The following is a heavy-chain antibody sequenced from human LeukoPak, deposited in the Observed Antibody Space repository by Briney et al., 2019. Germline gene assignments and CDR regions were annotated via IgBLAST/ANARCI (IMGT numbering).Heavy chain of an antibody. D-gene: IGHD1-26*01. CDR2: ISRSGRNI. V-gene: IGHV3-21*01. CDR1: GFDFSDYT. J-gene: IGHJ4*02. CDR3: ASRVAATTWDY. Sequence: PGGSLRLSCAGAGFDFSDYTMNWVHQSPERGLEWVSSISRSGRNIYYADSVKGRFTMSRDNAKNSFYLQMNGLRGDDTAVYYCASRVAATTWDYWGQGTLVTVST.